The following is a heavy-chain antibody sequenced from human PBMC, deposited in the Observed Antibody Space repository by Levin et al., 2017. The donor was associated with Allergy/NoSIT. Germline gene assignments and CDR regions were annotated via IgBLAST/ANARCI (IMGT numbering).Heavy chain of an antibody. J-gene: IGHJ4*02. CDR2: ISYDGSNK. D-gene: IGHD5-12*01. V-gene: IGHV3-30-3*01. CDR3: ARASLRGYSGYDPYYFDY. Sequence: GGSLRLSCAASGFTFSSYAMHWVRQAPGKGLEWVAVISYDGSNKYYADSVKGRFTISRDNSKNTLYLQMNSLRAEDTAVYYCARASLRGYSGYDPYYFDYWGQGTLVTVSS. CDR1: GFTFSSYA.